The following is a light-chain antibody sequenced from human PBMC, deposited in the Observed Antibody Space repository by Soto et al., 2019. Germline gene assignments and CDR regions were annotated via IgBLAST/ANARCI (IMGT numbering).Light chain of an antibody. CDR2: AAS. CDR1: QRVSTN. Sequence: IVMTQSPATLPVSPGERATLSYRATQRVSTNLAWYQQKPGQAPRLLIYAASSRATGVPARFSGSGSGTEFTLTISSLQSEDFALYYCQQYNNWPYTFGQGTRLEVK. J-gene: IGKJ2*01. V-gene: IGKV3-15*01. CDR3: QQYNNWPYT.